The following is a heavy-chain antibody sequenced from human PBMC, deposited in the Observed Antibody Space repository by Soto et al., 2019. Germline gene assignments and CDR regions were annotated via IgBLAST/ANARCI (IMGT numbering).Heavy chain of an antibody. CDR3: AGGYSSSWYVFDY. V-gene: IGHV4-34*01. CDR1: GGSFSGYY. J-gene: IGHJ4*02. Sequence: QVQLQQWGAGLLKPSETLSLTCAVYGGSFSGYYWSWIRQPPGKGLEWIGEINHSGSTNYNPSLKSRVTRSVDTSKNQVSLKLSSVTAADTAVYYCAGGYSSSWYVFDYWGQGTLVTVSS. CDR2: INHSGST. D-gene: IGHD6-13*01.